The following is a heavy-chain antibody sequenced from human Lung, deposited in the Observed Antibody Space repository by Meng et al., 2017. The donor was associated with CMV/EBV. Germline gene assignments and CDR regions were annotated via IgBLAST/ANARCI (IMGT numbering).Heavy chain of an antibody. CDR1: GYTFTSYG. D-gene: IGHD2-2*01. CDR2: ISAYNGNT. Sequence: ASXXVSXKASGYTFTSYGIIWVRQAPGQGLEWMGWISAYNGNTNYAQKLQGRVTMTTDTSTSTAYMELRSLRSDDTAVYYCARNRYCSSTSCYFDYWGQGTXVTVSS. CDR3: ARNRYCSSTSCYFDY. J-gene: IGHJ4*02. V-gene: IGHV1-18*01.